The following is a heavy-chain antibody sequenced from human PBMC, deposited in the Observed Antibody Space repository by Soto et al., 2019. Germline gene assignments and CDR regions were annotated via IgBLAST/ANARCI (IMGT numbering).Heavy chain of an antibody. CDR3: ARGRYGDY. CDR1: GYAFTTYG. Sequence: VHLVQSGAEVKKPGASVKVSCQASGYAFTTYGITWVRQAPGQGLEWMGWISAHNGNTNYAQKLQGRVTVTRDTSTSTAYMELMSLRSDDTAVYYCARGRYGDYWGQGALVTVSS. J-gene: IGHJ4*02. CDR2: ISAHNGNT. V-gene: IGHV1-18*01. D-gene: IGHD1-1*01.